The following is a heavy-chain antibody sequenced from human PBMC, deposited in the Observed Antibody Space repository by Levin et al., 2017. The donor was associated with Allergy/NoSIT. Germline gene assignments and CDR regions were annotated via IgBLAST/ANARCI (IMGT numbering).Heavy chain of an antibody. CDR1: GFTFSSHS. Sequence: PGGSLRLSCAASGFTFSSHSFDWVRQAPGKGLVWLSYISTTSITIFYADSVEGRFTISRDNAKNSLYLQMNNLRDEDTGVYYCARGISGPTGGVDYWGQGTLVTVSS. CDR2: ISTTSITI. CDR3: ARGISGPTGGVDY. V-gene: IGHV3-48*02. J-gene: IGHJ4*02. D-gene: IGHD2-8*02.